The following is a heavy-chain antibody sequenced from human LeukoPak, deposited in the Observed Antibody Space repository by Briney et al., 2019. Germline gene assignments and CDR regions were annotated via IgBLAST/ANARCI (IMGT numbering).Heavy chain of an antibody. CDR3: AREGWGCSGGSCFRPGSFYYYYMDV. CDR1: GGSLSSYY. V-gene: IGHV4-59*13. CDR2: MDHSGST. J-gene: IGHJ6*03. D-gene: IGHD2-15*01. Sequence: SETLSLTCTVSGGSLSSYYWSWVRQPPGKGLECIGDMDHSGSTNDNPSVKSRVTMSVDTAKNQFSLKLSSVTAADTGVYYCAREGWGCSGGSCFRPGSFYYYYMDVWGKGTTVTVSS.